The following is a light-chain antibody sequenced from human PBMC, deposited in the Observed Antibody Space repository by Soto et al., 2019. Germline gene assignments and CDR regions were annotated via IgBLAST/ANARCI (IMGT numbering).Light chain of an antibody. CDR3: QQYNNWPPT. Sequence: EIVLTQSPGTLSLSPGAGATRACGPSQSVSSNYLAWYQQKPRQAPRVLIYGASSRTTGIPDRFSGSGSGTEFTLTISSLQSEDFAVYYCQQYNNWPPTFGQGTKVDIK. V-gene: IGKV3-20*01. J-gene: IGKJ1*01. CDR1: QSVSSNY. CDR2: GAS.